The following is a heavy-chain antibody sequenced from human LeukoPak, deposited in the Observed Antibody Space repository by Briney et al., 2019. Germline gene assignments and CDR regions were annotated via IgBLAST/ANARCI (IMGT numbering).Heavy chain of an antibody. CDR3: ARGVPYDSWSGPHYSDY. Sequence: GGSLRLSCSASGFTFSTYWMSWVRQAPGKGLEWVANMRRDGNEIYYLDSVRGRFTISRDSAKNSLYLQMNSLRAEDTAVYYCARGVPYDSWSGPHYSDYWGQGTLVTVSS. J-gene: IGHJ4*02. CDR1: GFTFSTYW. D-gene: IGHD3-3*01. V-gene: IGHV3-7*01. CDR2: MRRDGNEI.